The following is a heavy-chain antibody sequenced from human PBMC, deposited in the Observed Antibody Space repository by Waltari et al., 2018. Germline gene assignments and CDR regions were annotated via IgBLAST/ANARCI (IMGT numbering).Heavy chain of an antibody. CDR1: GFNFGNYW. V-gene: IGHV3-7*01. CDR2: IKGEGREI. Sequence: EVQVVESGGDLVRPGGSLSPSCVSPGFNFGNYWMNWVRQIPGKGLEWVAKIKGEGREILEADSVKGRFTISRDNARNTLYVEMNNLRVEDTAVYFCATVRYWGQGTLVTVSS. CDR3: ATVRY. J-gene: IGHJ4*02.